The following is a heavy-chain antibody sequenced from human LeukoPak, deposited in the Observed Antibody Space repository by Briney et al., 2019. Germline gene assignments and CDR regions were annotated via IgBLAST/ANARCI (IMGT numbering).Heavy chain of an antibody. Sequence: GGSLRLSCAASGFTFSSYAMSWVRQAPGKGLEWVSAISGSGGSTYYADSVKGWFTISRDNSKNTLYLQMNSLRAEDTAEYYCAKEVPYGSGSYYFDYWGQGTLVTVSS. CDR1: GFTFSSYA. CDR2: ISGSGGST. D-gene: IGHD3-10*01. V-gene: IGHV3-23*01. J-gene: IGHJ4*02. CDR3: AKEVPYGSGSYYFDY.